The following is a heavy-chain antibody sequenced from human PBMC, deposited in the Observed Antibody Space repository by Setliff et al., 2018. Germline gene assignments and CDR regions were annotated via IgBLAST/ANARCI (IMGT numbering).Heavy chain of an antibody. CDR2: MYHSGST. D-gene: IGHD2-2*01. Sequence: PSETLSLTCAVSGYSISSDYYWGWIRQPPGKGLEWIGSMYHSGSTYYNPSLKSRVTISVDTSKNQFSLKLNYVTAADTAVYYCARALGYCSRTSCYADAVDIWGQGTMVTV. CDR1: GYSISSDYY. CDR3: ARALGYCSRTSCYADAVDI. J-gene: IGHJ3*02. V-gene: IGHV4-38-2*01.